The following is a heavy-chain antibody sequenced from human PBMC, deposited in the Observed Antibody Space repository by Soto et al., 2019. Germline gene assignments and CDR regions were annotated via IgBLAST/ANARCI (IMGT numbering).Heavy chain of an antibody. CDR1: GGSISSYF. J-gene: IGHJ4*02. D-gene: IGHD6-13*01. CDR3: ARDLAAVTRDFDY. Sequence: SETLSLTCTVSGGSISSYFYIWVRQPPGKGLEWIGSVYYTGTTDYNPSLKSRVTISVDTSKTQFSLNLRSVTAADTAVYYCARDLAAVTRDFDYWGPGTLVTVSS. V-gene: IGHV4-59*01. CDR2: VYYTGTT.